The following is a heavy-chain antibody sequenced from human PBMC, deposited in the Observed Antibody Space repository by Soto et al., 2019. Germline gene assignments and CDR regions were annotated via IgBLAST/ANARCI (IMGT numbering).Heavy chain of an antibody. Sequence: PGESQKISCRVSGYSFTSYWISWVRQMPGKGLEWMGRIDPRDAYTNYSPSFQGHVTFSVDRSINTAYLQWSSLKATDTAVYYCARLHSRQGTNGQFDYWGHGTLVTVSS. CDR2: IDPRDAYT. CDR3: ARLHSRQGTNGQFDY. CDR1: GYSFTSYW. V-gene: IGHV5-10-1*01. D-gene: IGHD3-22*01. J-gene: IGHJ4*01.